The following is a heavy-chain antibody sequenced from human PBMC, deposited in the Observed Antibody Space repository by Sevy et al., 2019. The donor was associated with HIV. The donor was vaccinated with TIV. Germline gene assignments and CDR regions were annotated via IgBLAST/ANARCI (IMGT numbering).Heavy chain of an antibody. CDR3: ARDDCSSLSCHGSLLY. CDR1: GYTFTSYG. Sequence: ASVKVSCKASGYTFTSYGISWVRQAPGQGLEWMGWISTFNVNTNNAQKFQGRVTMTTDTSTSTAYMELGGLRSDDTAVYYCARDDCSSLSCHGSLLYWGQGTLVTVSS. CDR2: ISTFNVNT. D-gene: IGHD2-2*01. J-gene: IGHJ4*02. V-gene: IGHV1-18*01.